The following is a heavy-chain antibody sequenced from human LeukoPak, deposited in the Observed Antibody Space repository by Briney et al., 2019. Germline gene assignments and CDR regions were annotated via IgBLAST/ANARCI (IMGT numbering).Heavy chain of an antibody. Sequence: GGSLRLSCVASGFTFSTYRLNWVRQAPGKGLEWVSSISRSSDYMYYANSVKGRFTISRDNAKNSLCLQMNSLRAEDTAVYYCARADCGGDCPPYYYYMDVWGKGTTVTVAS. V-gene: IGHV3-21*01. CDR2: ISRSSDYM. CDR3: ARADCGGDCPPYYYYMDV. CDR1: GFTFSTYR. J-gene: IGHJ6*03. D-gene: IGHD2-21*01.